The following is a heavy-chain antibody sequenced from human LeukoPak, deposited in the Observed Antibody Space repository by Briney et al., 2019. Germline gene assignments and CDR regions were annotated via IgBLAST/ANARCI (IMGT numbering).Heavy chain of an antibody. V-gene: IGHV4-59*01. CDR1: GGSISSYY. J-gene: IGHJ5*02. Sequence: SETLSLTCTVSGGSISSYYWSWVRQPPGKGLEWIGYISYSGSTNFNPSLKSRVTISVDTSKNQFSLKLSSVTAADTAVYYCAREGTAGTNLNWFDPWGQGTLVTVSS. CDR2: ISYSGST. D-gene: IGHD1-1*01. CDR3: AREGTAGTNLNWFDP.